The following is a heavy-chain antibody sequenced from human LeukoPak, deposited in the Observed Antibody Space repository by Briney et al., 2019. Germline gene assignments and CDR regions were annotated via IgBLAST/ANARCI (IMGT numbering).Heavy chain of an antibody. CDR1: GFTFSSYW. CDR3: AREGFLTGYSDY. Sequence: PGGSLRLSCAAPGFTFSSYWMSWVRQAPGKGLEWVANIKQDGSEKYYVDSVKGRFTISRDNAKNSLYLQMNSLRAEDTAVYYCAREGFLTGYSDYWGQGTLVTVSS. J-gene: IGHJ4*02. CDR2: IKQDGSEK. D-gene: IGHD3-9*01. V-gene: IGHV3-7*01.